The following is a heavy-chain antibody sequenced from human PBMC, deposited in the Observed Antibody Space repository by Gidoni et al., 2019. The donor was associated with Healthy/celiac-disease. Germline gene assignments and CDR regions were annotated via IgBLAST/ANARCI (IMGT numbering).Heavy chain of an antibody. J-gene: IGHJ2*01. CDR2: IYYSGST. CDR3: AREGDGTTVTSYYWYFDL. Sequence: QVQLQESGPGLVKPSETLSLTCTVPGGSISDYYWSWIRQLPAKGLEWIGYIYYSGSTNYNPSLKSRVTISVDTSQNQFSLKLTSATAADTAVYYCAREGDGTTVTSYYWYFDLWGRGTLVTVSS. V-gene: IGHV4-59*01. CDR1: GGSISDYY. D-gene: IGHD4-17*01.